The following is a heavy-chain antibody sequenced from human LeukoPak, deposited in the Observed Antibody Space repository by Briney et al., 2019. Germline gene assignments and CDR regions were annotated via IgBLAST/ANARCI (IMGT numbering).Heavy chain of an antibody. Sequence: SETLSLTCTVSGGSISSYYWSWIRQPPGKGLEWIGYIYYSGSTNYNPSLKSRVTISEDTSKNQFSLKLSSVTAADTAVYDCARAQYNYGCDYWGQGTLVTVSS. J-gene: IGHJ4*02. D-gene: IGHD5-18*01. V-gene: IGHV4-59*01. CDR1: GGSISSYY. CDR3: ARAQYNYGCDY. CDR2: IYYSGST.